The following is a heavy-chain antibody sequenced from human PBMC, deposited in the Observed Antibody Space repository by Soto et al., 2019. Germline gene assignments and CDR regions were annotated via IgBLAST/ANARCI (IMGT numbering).Heavy chain of an antibody. CDR3: ARVVVGSSLSLDY. V-gene: IGHV1-69*01. CDR1: GGTFRSYT. Sequence: QVQLVQFGAEVKKPGSSVTVSCKASGGTFRSYTISWVRQAPGQGLEWMAGISPIFGTPIYAQKFQDRVTITADDSTMTAYMEMNRLTSEDTAVYYCARVVVGSSLSLDYWGQGTLVTISS. CDR2: ISPIFGTP. D-gene: IGHD1-26*01. J-gene: IGHJ4*02.